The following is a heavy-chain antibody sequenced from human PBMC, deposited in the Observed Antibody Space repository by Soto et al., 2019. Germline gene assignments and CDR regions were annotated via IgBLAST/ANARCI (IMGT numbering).Heavy chain of an antibody. V-gene: IGHV3-33*01. Sequence: QVQLVESGGGVVQPGESLKLSCAASGFTFGTYAMDWVRQAPGKGLEWVAVIWFDGTTKYYIDSVKGRFTVSRDNSKKTLFLQMNSRSAEHTAGYYSASGPIRGSLGGRGVVDVWGQGTTVTVSS. D-gene: IGHD2-15*01. CDR3: ASGPIRGSLGGRGVVDV. CDR1: GFTFGTYA. CDR2: IWFDGTTK. J-gene: IGHJ6*02.